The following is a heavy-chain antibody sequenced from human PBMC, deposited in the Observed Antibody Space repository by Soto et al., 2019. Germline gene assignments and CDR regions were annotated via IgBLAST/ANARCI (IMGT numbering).Heavy chain of an antibody. CDR1: GGTFSSYA. CDR2: IIPIFGTA. J-gene: IGHJ6*02. Sequence: SVKVSCKASGGTFSSYAISWVRQAPGQGLEWMGGIIPIFGTANYAQKFQGRVTITADESTSTAYMELSSLRSEDTAVYYCARGPGITGTTIYYYYYGMDVWGQGTTVTVAS. CDR3: ARGPGITGTTIYYYYYGMDV. D-gene: IGHD1-7*01. V-gene: IGHV1-69*13.